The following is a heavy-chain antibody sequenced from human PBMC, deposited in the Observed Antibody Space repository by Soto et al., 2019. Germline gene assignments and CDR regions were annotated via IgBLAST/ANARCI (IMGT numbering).Heavy chain of an antibody. CDR1: GFTFSSYG. CDR3: AKDRFGKVVAATLDY. Sequence: QVQLVESGGGVVQPGRSLRLSCAASGFTFSSYGMHWVRQAQGKGRGGVAVISYDGSNKYYAASVKGRFTISRDNSKNTLYLQMNSLRAEDTAVYYCAKDRFGKVVAATLDYWGQGTLVTVSS. J-gene: IGHJ4*02. V-gene: IGHV3-30*18. CDR2: ISYDGSNK. D-gene: IGHD2-15*01.